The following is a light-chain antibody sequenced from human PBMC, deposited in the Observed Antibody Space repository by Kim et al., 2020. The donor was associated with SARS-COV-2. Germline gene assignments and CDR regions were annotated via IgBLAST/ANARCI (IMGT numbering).Light chain of an antibody. Sequence: VAPGQTARITCGGNNIGSKNVRWYQQKPGQAPVLVIYRDSNRPSGIPERFSGSNSGNTATLPISRAQAGDEADYYCQVWDSSTGVFGGGTQLTVL. CDR3: QVWDSSTGV. CDR1: NIGSKN. V-gene: IGLV3-9*01. CDR2: RDS. J-gene: IGLJ3*02.